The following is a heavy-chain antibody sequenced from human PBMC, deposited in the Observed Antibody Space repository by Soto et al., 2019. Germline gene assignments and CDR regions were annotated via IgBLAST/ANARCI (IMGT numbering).Heavy chain of an antibody. D-gene: IGHD6-6*01. CDR2: MNPQTGNT. V-gene: IGHV1-8*01. CDR3: ARLSEESSSSNYYYFYMDV. Sequence: QVQLVQSGSEGKEPRASMKISCQASGYTFTRYDITWVRQATGQGLEWMGWMNPQTGNTAYAEKFQGRVTMTRSTSINTAYMELSGLRSEDTAVYYCARLSEESSSSNYYYFYMDVWGKGSTVTVSS. J-gene: IGHJ6*03. CDR1: GYTFTRYD.